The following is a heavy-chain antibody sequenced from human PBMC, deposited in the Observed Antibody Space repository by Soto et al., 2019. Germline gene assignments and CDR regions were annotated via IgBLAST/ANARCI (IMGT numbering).Heavy chain of an antibody. CDR1: GFTFSTYG. CDR3: AKDPTYDSSGYYFYYGPDV. D-gene: IGHD3-22*01. CDR2: ISYDGRYK. V-gene: IGHV3-30*18. Sequence: QEQLVESGGGAIQPGRSLRLSCAASGFTFSTYGMHWVRQAPGKGLEWVGLISYDGRYKYYPDSVKGRFTISRDNSKNTLYLEMNSLRPEDTAVYYCAKDPTYDSSGYYFYYGPDVWGQGTTVTVTS. J-gene: IGHJ6*02.